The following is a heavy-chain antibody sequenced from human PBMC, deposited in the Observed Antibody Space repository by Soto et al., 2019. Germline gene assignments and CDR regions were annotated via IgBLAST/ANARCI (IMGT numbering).Heavy chain of an antibody. V-gene: IGHV3-11*01. Sequence: QVQLVESGGGLVKPGGSLRLSCAASGITFSACYMNWLRQAPGKGLEWVSYMSSSGDSINYAGSVRGRFTVSRDNAKNSLYLQMNSLRAEDTAMYYCARVRFGQWGYAMDVWGQGTTVTVSS. CDR3: ARVRFGQWGYAMDV. J-gene: IGHJ6*02. CDR2: MSSSGDSI. D-gene: IGHD3-10*01. CDR1: GITFSACY.